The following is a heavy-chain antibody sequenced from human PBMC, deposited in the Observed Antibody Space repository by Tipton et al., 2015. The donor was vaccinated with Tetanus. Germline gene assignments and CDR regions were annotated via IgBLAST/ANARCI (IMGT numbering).Heavy chain of an antibody. D-gene: IGHD3-10*01. CDR2: IYYSGST. J-gene: IGHJ6*02. CDR1: GDSISSYY. Sequence: TLSLTCTVSGDSISSYYWSWIRQPPGKGLEWIGYIYYSGSTNYNPSLKSRVTISVDTSKNQFSLKLSSVTAADTAVYYCARSLLWFGELFYGMDVWGQGTTVTVSS. CDR3: ARSLLWFGELFYGMDV. V-gene: IGHV4-59*01.